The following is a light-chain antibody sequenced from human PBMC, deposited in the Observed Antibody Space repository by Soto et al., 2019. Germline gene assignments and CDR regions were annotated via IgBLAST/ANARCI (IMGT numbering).Light chain of an antibody. J-gene: IGLJ1*01. V-gene: IGLV2-8*01. Sequence: QSVLTQPPSASGSPGQAVTISCTGTSRDIGGYDFVSWYQVRPGEAPQLIIYNVNGRPSGVPRRFSGSKSGNTASLTVSGLQAVDEADYYCSSYTGSIRVFGTGTKLTVL. CDR2: NVN. CDR3: SSYTGSIRV. CDR1: SRDIGGYDF.